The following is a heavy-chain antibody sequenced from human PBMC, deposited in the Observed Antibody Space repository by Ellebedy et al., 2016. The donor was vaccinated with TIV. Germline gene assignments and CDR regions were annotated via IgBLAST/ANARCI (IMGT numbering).Heavy chain of an antibody. J-gene: IGHJ6*02. V-gene: IGHV3-48*03. D-gene: IGHD3-10*01. CDR2: ISSSGSTI. Sequence: GESLKISCAASGFTFSSYEMNWVRQAPGKGLEWVSYISSSGSTIYYADSVKGRFTISRDNAKNSLYLQMNSLRAEDTAVYYCARGYEPYGSGSYYPPYSYYYGMDVWGQGTTVTVSS. CDR1: GFTFSSYE. CDR3: ARGYEPYGSGSYYPPYSYYYGMDV.